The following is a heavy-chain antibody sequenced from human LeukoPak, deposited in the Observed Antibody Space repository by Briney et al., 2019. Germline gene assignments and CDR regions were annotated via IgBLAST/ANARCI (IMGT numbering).Heavy chain of an antibody. CDR3: ARGGRSIFGVADY. CDR1: GYTFTDYY. CDR2: INPNSGGT. D-gene: IGHD3-3*01. J-gene: IGHJ4*02. V-gene: IGHV1-2*02. Sequence: GASVKVSCKASGYTFTDYYMHWVRQAPGQGREWMGWINPNSGGTNYAQKFQGRVTMTRDTSISTAYMELSRVRSDDTAVYYCARGGRSIFGVADYWGQGTLVTVSS.